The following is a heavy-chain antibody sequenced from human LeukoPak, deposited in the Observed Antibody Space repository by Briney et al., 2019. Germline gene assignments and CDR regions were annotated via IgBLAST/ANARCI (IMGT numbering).Heavy chain of an antibody. CDR2: MNPNSGGT. CDR3: ARAVAGSTDAFDI. Sequence: GASVKVSCKASGYTFTSYDISWVRQATGQGLEWMGWMNPNSGGTNYAQKFQGRVTMTRDTSISTAYMELSRLRSDDTAVYYCARAVAGSTDAFDIWGQGTMVTVSS. D-gene: IGHD6-19*01. V-gene: IGHV1-2*02. J-gene: IGHJ3*02. CDR1: GYTFTSYD.